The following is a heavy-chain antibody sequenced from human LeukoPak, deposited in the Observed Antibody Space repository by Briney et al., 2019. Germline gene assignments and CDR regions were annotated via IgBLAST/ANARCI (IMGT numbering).Heavy chain of an antibody. Sequence: GASVTVSCKASGYTFTSYGISWVRQAPGQGLEWMGWISAYNGNTNYAQKLRGRVTMTTDTSTSTAYMELRSLRSDDTAVYYCARAAGGFWGYYDFWSGYSDYFDYWGQGTLVTVSS. D-gene: IGHD3-3*01. CDR2: ISAYNGNT. V-gene: IGHV1-18*01. CDR1: GYTFTSYG. CDR3: ARAAGGFWGYYDFWSGYSDYFDY. J-gene: IGHJ4*02.